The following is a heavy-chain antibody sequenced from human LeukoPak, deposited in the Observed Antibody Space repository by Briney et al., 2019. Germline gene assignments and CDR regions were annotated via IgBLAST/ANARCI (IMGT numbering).Heavy chain of an antibody. CDR3: ASSGEGYCSGGSCYSAGYFQH. CDR1: GYSFTSYW. CDR2: IYPGDSDT. V-gene: IGHV5-51*01. Sequence: GESLKISCKASGYSFTSYWIGWVRQMPGKGLEWMGIIYPGDSDTRYSPSFQGQVTISADKSISTAYLQWSSLKASDTAMYYCASSGEGYCSGGSCYSAGYFQHWGQGTLVTVSS. J-gene: IGHJ1*01. D-gene: IGHD2-15*01.